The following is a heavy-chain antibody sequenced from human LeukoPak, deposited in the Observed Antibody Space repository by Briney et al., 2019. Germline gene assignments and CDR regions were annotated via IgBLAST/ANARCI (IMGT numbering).Heavy chain of an antibody. V-gene: IGHV4-39*01. D-gene: IGHD2-8*01. J-gene: IGHJ4*02. CDR2: IYYSGST. CDR3: ARTGCCTNGVCYTPAHFDY. Sequence: PSETLSLTCTVSGGSISSSSYYWGWIRQPPGKGLEWIGSIYYSGSTYYNPSLKSRVTISVDTSKNQYSLKLSSVTAADTAVYYCARTGCCTNGVCYTPAHFDYWGQGTLVTVSS. CDR1: GGSISSSSYY.